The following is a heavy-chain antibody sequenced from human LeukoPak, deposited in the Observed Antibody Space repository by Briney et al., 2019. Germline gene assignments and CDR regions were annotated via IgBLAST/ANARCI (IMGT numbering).Heavy chain of an antibody. V-gene: IGHV3-23*01. CDR2: FTGSGGST. D-gene: IGHD3/OR15-3a*01. CDR3: AKESPVSKLWTGHQS. CDR1: GFTFSYYV. Sequence: GGPLRFSCAASGFTFSYYVRSGVRHTRGRGLGWVSVFTGSGGSTYYVDSAKSRFTISRDNSKNTLFIHMNSLRAEDTAVYNCAKESPVSKLWTGHQSWGQGTLVTVSS. J-gene: IGHJ4*02.